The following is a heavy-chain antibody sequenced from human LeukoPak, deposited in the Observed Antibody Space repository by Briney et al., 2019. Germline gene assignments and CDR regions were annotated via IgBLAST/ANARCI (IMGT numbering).Heavy chain of an antibody. J-gene: IGHJ3*02. CDR3: AREQEWLKVFDI. CDR1: GGSISSGGYY. D-gene: IGHD3-3*01. V-gene: IGHV4-30-4*08. Sequence: PSETLSLTCTVSGGSISSGGYYWSWIRQHPGKGLEWIGYIYYSGSTYYNPSLKSRVTISVDTSKNQFSLKLSSVTAADTAVYYCAREQEWLKVFDIWGQGTMVTVSS. CDR2: IYYSGST.